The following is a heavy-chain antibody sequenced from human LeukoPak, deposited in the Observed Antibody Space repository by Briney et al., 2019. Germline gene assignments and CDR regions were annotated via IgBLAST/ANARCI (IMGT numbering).Heavy chain of an antibody. V-gene: IGHV3-66*01. CDR2: IYSAGSI. D-gene: IGHD3-22*01. J-gene: IGHJ4*02. CDR3: ARGRSYYYDNTGSFDY. CDR1: GFTVTSNY. Sequence: GGSLRLSCAASGFTVTSNYMSWVRQAPGKGLEWVSLIYSAGSIYYADSVKGRFTISRDNSENTLYLQMNNLRAEDTAVYFCARGRSYYYDNTGSFDYWGQGTLVTVSS.